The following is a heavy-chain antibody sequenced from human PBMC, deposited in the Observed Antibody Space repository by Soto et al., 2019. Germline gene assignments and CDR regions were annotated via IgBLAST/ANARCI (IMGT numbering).Heavy chain of an antibody. Sequence: QVPLVQSGAEVKKPGASVKVSCKASGYTFTSYGISWVRQAPGQGLEWMGWISAYNGNTNYAQKLQGRVTMTTDTATSTAYMELRSLRSDDTAVYYCARGEPPWHTRSRAFDIWGQGTMVTVSS. D-gene: IGHD1-1*01. CDR1: GYTFTSYG. J-gene: IGHJ3*02. CDR3: ARGEPPWHTRSRAFDI. CDR2: ISAYNGNT. V-gene: IGHV1-18*01.